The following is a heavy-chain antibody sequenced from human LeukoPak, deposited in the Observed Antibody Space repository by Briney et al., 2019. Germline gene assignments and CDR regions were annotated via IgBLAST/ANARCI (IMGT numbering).Heavy chain of an antibody. D-gene: IGHD3-10*01. Sequence: PGGSLRPSCAASGFTFSNYGMHWVRQAPGKGLEWVAFIRYDGSNKYYADSVKGRFTISRDNSKNTLYVQLNSLRAEDTAVYYCAKGLYYYTSDSYYNPYFDYWGQGTLVTVSS. V-gene: IGHV3-30*02. CDR2: IRYDGSNK. CDR1: GFTFSNYG. CDR3: AKGLYYYTSDSYYNPYFDY. J-gene: IGHJ4*02.